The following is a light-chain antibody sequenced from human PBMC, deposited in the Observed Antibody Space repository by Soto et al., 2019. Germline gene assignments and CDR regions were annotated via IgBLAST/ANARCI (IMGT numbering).Light chain of an antibody. CDR1: QSVSSN. Sequence: EIVMTQSPATLSVSPGERATLSYRASQSVSSNLAWYQQKPGQAPRLLIYGASTRATAIPARFSGSGSGTEFTLTISSLQSEDFAVYYCQQYNNWPVTFGQGTKVEI. CDR2: GAS. J-gene: IGKJ1*01. V-gene: IGKV3-15*01. CDR3: QQYNNWPVT.